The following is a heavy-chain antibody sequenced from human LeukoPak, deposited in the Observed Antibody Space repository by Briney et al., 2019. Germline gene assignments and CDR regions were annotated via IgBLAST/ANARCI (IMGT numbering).Heavy chain of an antibody. CDR1: GFTFSSYA. Sequence: GRSLRLSCAASGFTFSSYAMHWVRQAPGKGLEWVAVISYGGSNKYYADSVKGRFTISRDNSKNTLYLQMNSLRAEDTAVYYCARVDVVVPAAFDYWGQGTLVTVSS. D-gene: IGHD2-2*01. CDR3: ARVDVVVPAAFDY. CDR2: ISYGGSNK. V-gene: IGHV3-30*04. J-gene: IGHJ4*02.